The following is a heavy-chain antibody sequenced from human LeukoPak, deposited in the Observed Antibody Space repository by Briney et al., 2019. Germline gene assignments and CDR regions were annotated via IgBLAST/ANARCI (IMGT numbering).Heavy chain of an antibody. D-gene: IGHD5-18*01. J-gene: IGHJ4*02. CDR1: GGTFSSYA. CDR2: IIPIFGTA. V-gene: IGHV1-69*05. Sequence: SVKVSCKAPGGTFSSYAISWVRQAPGQGLEWMGRIIPIFGTANYAQKFQGRVTITTDESTSTAYMELSSLRSEDTAVYYCARYPYSYGTYYFDYWGQGTLVTVSS. CDR3: ARYPYSYGTYYFDY.